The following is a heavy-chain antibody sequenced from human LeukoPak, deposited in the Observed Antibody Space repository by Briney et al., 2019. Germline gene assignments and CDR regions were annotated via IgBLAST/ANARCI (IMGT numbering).Heavy chain of an antibody. CDR3: ATHSSSWAIDY. V-gene: IGHV4-34*01. D-gene: IGHD6-13*01. CDR1: GGSFSGYY. Sequence: SETLSLTCAVYGGSFSGYYWSWIRQPPGKGLEWIGEINHSGGTNYNPSLKSRVTISVDTSKNQFSLKLSSVTAADTAVYYCATHSSSWAIDYWGQGTLVTVSS. CDR2: INHSGGT. J-gene: IGHJ4*02.